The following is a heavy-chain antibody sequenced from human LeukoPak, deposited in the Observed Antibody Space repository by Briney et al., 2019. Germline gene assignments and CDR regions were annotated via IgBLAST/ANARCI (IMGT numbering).Heavy chain of an antibody. CDR3: AKGPKQWLFPPDW. CDR1: GFTFSSFA. V-gene: IGHV3-23*01. J-gene: IGHJ4*02. CDR2: LTASGGTT. D-gene: IGHD6-19*01. Sequence: PGGSLRLSCAASGFTFSSFAMNWGRQAPGKGLEWVSRLTASGGTTYYADSVKGRVTISRDNSKNTLYLQLSSLRAEDTAVYYCAKGPKQWLFPPDWWGEGTLVSVS.